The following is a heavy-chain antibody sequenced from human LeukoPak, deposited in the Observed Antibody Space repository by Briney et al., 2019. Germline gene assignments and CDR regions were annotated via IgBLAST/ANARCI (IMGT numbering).Heavy chain of an antibody. J-gene: IGHJ4*02. D-gene: IGHD4-17*01. CDR1: GGSISSGSYY. Sequence: SETLSLTCTVSGGSISSGSYYWSWIRQPAGKGLEWIGRIYTSGSTNYNPSLKSRVTISVDTSRNQFSLKLSSVTAADTAVYYCARDQGYGDPGYWGQGTLVTVSS. CDR2: IYTSGST. V-gene: IGHV4-61*02. CDR3: ARDQGYGDPGY.